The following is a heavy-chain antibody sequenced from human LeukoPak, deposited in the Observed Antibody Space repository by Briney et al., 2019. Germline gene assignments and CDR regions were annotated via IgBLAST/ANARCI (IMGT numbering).Heavy chain of an antibody. Sequence: GGSLRLSCAASGFTFSSYAMSWVRQAPGKGLEWVSAISGSDDSTYYADSVKGRFTISRDNSKNTLYLQMNSLRAEDTAVYYCARDKYQDTAMVSSFWGQGTLVTVSS. CDR2: ISGSDDST. CDR3: ARDKYQDTAMVSSF. CDR1: GFTFSSYA. V-gene: IGHV3-23*01. D-gene: IGHD5-18*01. J-gene: IGHJ4*02.